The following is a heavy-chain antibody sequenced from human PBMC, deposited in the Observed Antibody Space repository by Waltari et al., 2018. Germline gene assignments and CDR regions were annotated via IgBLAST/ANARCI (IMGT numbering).Heavy chain of an antibody. CDR3: ARDGVFYSSGWHNY. D-gene: IGHD6-19*01. V-gene: IGHV3-33*08. CDR1: GFTFSSYG. CDR2: IWYDGSNK. Sequence: QVQLVESGGGVVQPGRSLRLSCAASGFTFSSYGMHWVRQAPGKGLEWVAVIWYDGSNKYYADSVKGRFTISRDNSKNTLYLQMNSLRAEDTAVYYCARDGVFYSSGWHNYWGQGTLVTVSS. J-gene: IGHJ4*02.